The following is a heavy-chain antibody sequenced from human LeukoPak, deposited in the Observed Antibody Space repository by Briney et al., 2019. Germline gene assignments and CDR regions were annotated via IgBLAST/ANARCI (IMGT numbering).Heavy chain of an antibody. CDR1: GNSFNKYA. CDR2: FIPIFGTA. V-gene: IGHV1-69*06. CDR3: TRGGFGELYHSDY. J-gene: IGHJ4*02. D-gene: IGHD3-10*01. Sequence: SVKVSCKASGNSFNKYAITWVRQAPGQGLEWMGEFIPIFGTAKYAKKFQGRVTITADKSTSTAYMDLNSLRSEDTAVYYCTRGGFGELYHSDYWGQGTLVTVSS.